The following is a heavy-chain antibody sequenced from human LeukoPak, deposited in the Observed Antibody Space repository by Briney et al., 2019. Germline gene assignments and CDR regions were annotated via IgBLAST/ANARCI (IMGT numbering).Heavy chain of an antibody. CDR3: ARGRQDVTMIVVVMTAVSYYLDV. CDR1: GGSFSGYY. V-gene: IGHV4-34*01. J-gene: IGHJ6*03. D-gene: IGHD3-22*01. Sequence: SETLSLTCAVYGGSFSGYYWTWIRQTPEKGLEWIREMNPSGSTNYNPSLKSRVTISVDTSKHQFSLELSSVTAADTAVYYCARGRQDVTMIVVVMTAVSYYLDVWGKGTTVTVS. CDR2: MNPSGST.